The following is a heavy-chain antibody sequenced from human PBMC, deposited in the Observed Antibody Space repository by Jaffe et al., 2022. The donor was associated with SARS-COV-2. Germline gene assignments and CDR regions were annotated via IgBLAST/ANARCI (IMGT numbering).Heavy chain of an antibody. V-gene: IGHV3-30-3*01. CDR2: ISYDGSNK. Sequence: QVQLVESGGGVVQPGRSLRLSCAASGFTFSSYAMHWVRQAPGKGLEWVAVISYDGSNKYYADSVKGRFTISRDNSKNTLYLQMNSLRAEDTAVYYCARGAYDYVWGSYRENDKLPYFHPFDYWGQGTLVTVSS. J-gene: IGHJ4*02. D-gene: IGHD3-16*02. CDR1: GFTFSSYA. CDR3: ARGAYDYVWGSYRENDKLPYFHPFDY.